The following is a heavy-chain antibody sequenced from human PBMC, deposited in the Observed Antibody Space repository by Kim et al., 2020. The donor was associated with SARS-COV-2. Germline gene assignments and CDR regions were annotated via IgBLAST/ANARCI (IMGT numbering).Heavy chain of an antibody. J-gene: IGHJ4*02. CDR3: ARGCLPDYYFDY. V-gene: IGHV4-34*01. D-gene: IGHD3-16*01. Sequence: NYNPSLQSRVTISLDTSKSQFYLKVSSVTAADTAVYYCARGCLPDYYFDYWGQGTLVTVSS.